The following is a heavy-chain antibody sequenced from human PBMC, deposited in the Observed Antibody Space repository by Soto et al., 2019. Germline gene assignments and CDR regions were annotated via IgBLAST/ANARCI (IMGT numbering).Heavy chain of an antibody. CDR3: AKGGEYCSSTSCRFGMDV. Sequence: GSLRLSCAASGFTFSSYGMHWVRQAPGKGLEWVAVISYDGSNKYYADSVKGRFTISRDNSKNTLYLQMNSLRAEDTAVYYCAKGGEYCSSTSCRFGMDVWGQGTTVTVSS. J-gene: IGHJ6*02. CDR1: GFTFSSYG. V-gene: IGHV3-30*18. D-gene: IGHD2-2*01. CDR2: ISYDGSNK.